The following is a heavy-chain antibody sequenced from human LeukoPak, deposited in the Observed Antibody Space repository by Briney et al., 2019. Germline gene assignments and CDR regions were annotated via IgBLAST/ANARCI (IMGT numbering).Heavy chain of an antibody. Sequence: SETLSLTCAVYGGAFSGYYRSWIRQPPGKGLEWIGEINHSGSTKYNPSLKSRVTISVDTSKNQFSLKLSSVTAADTAVYYCARAQRDYGDYVDYWGQGTLVTVSS. CDR3: ARAQRDYGDYVDY. D-gene: IGHD4-17*01. J-gene: IGHJ4*02. CDR1: GGAFSGYY. V-gene: IGHV4-34*01. CDR2: INHSGST.